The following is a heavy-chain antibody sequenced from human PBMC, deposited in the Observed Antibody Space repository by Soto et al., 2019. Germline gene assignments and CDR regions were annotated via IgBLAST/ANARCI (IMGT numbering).Heavy chain of an antibody. CDR1: GFIFSDSW. V-gene: IGHV3-7*01. CDR3: VRGRSTENP. J-gene: IGHJ5*02. Sequence: EVQLVESGGGLVQPGGSLRLSCAASGFIFSDSWMSWVRQSPGRGLEWVTNINEDGSQQYYVASVKGRFTISRDNARQSVYLPMNSLRVEDTAVYFCVRGRSTENPWGQGTVVTVSS. CDR2: INEDGSQQ.